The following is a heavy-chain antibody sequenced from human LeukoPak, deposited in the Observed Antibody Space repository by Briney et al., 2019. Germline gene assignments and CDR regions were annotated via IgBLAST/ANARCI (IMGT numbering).Heavy chain of an antibody. CDR2: ISSSGTST. CDR3: ARALIETGTSLDH. D-gene: IGHD1-7*01. Sequence: GGSLRLSCAASGFTFSDYYMSWIRQYPGKGLEWVSCISSSGTSTYYADSVKGRFTISRDNAKNSLYLQMNSLRAEDTAVYYCARALIETGTSLDHWGQGTLVTVSS. J-gene: IGHJ4*02. CDR1: GFTFSDYY. V-gene: IGHV3-11*04.